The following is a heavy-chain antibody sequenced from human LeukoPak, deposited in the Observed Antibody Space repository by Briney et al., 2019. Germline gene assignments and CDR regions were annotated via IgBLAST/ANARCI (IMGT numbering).Heavy chain of an antibody. CDR1: GGTLSSYA. Sequence: SVKVSCKASGGTLSSYAISWVRKAPAQGLEWMGGIIPIFGTANYAQKFQGRVTITADESTSTAYMELSSLRSEDTAVYYCARDRSATISDYYYYGMDVWGQGTTVTVSS. CDR3: ARDRSATISDYYYYGMDV. V-gene: IGHV1-69*13. D-gene: IGHD5-24*01. CDR2: IIPIFGTA. J-gene: IGHJ6*02.